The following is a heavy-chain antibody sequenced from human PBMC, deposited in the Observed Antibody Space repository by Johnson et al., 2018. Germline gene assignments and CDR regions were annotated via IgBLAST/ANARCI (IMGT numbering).Heavy chain of an antibody. CDR2: INHSGSS. V-gene: IGHV4-34*01. CDR1: GGSLSGYY. D-gene: IGHD3-3*01. J-gene: IGHJ6*03. Sequence: QVQLQQWGAGLLKPSETLSLTCAVHGGSLSGYYWSWIRQPPGKGLEWIGKINHSGSSNYNPSLKSRVIISVDTSDNQVSLSLTSGTAADTAVYYCARGARTFWSDSVDYYYYFYMDVWGQGTTVTVSS. CDR3: ARGARTFWSDSVDYYYYFYMDV.